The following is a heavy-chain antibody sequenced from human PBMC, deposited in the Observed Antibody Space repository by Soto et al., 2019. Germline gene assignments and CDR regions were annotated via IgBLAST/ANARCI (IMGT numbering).Heavy chain of an antibody. CDR2: ISWDSGVI. CDR1: GFSLDHYA. J-gene: IGHJ4*02. CDR3: VKDNDGVYCSGGSCYFDY. Sequence: EVHLVESGGGLAQPGRSLRLSCVASGFSLDHYAMHWVRQAPGKGLEWVSGISWDSGVIDYADSVRGRFTISRDNAKNSLYLQMTSLRAEDTALYYCVKDNDGVYCSGGSCYFDYWGQGSLVTVSS. V-gene: IGHV3-9*01. D-gene: IGHD2-15*01.